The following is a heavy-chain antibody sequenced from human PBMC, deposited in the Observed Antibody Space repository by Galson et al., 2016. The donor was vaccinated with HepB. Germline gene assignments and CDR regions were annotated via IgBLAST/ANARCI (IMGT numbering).Heavy chain of an antibody. Sequence: SVKVSCKASGGTFSSYAISWVRQAPGQGLEWMGGIIPIFGTANYAQKFQGRVTITADESTSTAYMELSSLRSEDTAVYYCARGYCSGGSCYSVFDYWGQGTLVTVSS. CDR1: GGTFSSYA. CDR2: IIPIFGTA. J-gene: IGHJ4*02. V-gene: IGHV1-69*13. D-gene: IGHD2-15*01. CDR3: ARGYCSGGSCYSVFDY.